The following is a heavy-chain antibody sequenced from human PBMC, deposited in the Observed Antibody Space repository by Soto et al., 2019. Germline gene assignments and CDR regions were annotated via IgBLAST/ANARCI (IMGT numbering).Heavy chain of an antibody. J-gene: IGHJ3*01. V-gene: IGHV3-48*03. D-gene: IGHD2-8*02. CDR3: VKEYCTVGTCFAAFDL. CDR1: GFIFSDYA. Sequence: EAELVESGGGLVQPGGSLTLSCAASGFIFSDYAVDWVRQAPGRGPEWISYISDGGTTIYYTASVKGRFTISRDDAKKSLYLHMNNLIVDDTAIYFCVKEYCTVGTCFAAFDLWGQGTVVTVSS. CDR2: ISDGGTTI.